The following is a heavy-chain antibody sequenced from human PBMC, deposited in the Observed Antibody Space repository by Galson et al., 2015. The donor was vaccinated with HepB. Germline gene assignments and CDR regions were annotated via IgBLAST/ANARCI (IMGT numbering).Heavy chain of an antibody. D-gene: IGHD2-2*01. J-gene: IGHJ4*02. Sequence: ETLSLTCTVSGGSISSSSYYWGWIRQPPGKGLEWIGSIYYSGSTYYNPSLKSRVTISVDTSKNQFSLKLTSVTAADTAVYYCARHLPKAIVVVPAAPGEGFDYWGQGTLVTVSS. V-gene: IGHV4-39*01. CDR3: ARHLPKAIVVVPAAPGEGFDY. CDR2: IYYSGST. CDR1: GGSISSSSYY.